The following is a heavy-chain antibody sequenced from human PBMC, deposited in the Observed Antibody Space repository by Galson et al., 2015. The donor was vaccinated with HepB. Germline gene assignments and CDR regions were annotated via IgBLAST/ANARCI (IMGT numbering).Heavy chain of an antibody. Sequence: SLRLSCAASGFTVSSKYMSWVRQAPGKGLEWVSVIYSGGSTYYADSVKGRFTISRDNPKNTLYLQMNSLRAEDTAVYYCARSGSGYYSAPPDYWGQGTLVTVSS. CDR1: GFTVSSKY. V-gene: IGHV3-66*01. CDR2: IYSGGST. J-gene: IGHJ4*02. CDR3: ARSGSGYYSAPPDY. D-gene: IGHD3-22*01.